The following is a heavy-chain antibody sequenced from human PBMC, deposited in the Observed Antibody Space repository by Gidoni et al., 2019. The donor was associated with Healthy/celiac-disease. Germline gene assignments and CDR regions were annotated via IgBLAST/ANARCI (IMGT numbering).Heavy chain of an antibody. Sequence: QVQLQESGPGLVKPSQTLSLTCTVSGGSISSGSYYWSWIRQPAGKGLEWSGRIYTSGSPNYNPSLKSRVTISVDTSKNQFSLKLSSVTAADTAVYYCAGHITMIGVAQGADAFDIWGQGTMVTVSS. CDR2: IYTSGSP. J-gene: IGHJ3*02. V-gene: IGHV4-61*02. CDR3: AGHITMIGVAQGADAFDI. D-gene: IGHD3-22*01. CDR1: GGSISSGSYY.